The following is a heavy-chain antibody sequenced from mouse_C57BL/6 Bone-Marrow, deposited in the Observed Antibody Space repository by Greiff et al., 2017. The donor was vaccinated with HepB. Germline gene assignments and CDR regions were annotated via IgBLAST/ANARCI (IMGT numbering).Heavy chain of an antibody. J-gene: IGHJ2*01. CDR1: GFTFSNFG. V-gene: IGHV5-6-5*01. CDR3: ARSHGGNYVGYFDY. Sequence: EVQRVESGGGLVKPGGSLKLSCAASGFTFSNFGMSWVRQTPEKRLEWVASMSSISSTYYPDSVKGRFTVYRDNARNIRYLQMSSLRSEDTAMYYCARSHGGNYVGYFDYWGQGTALTVSS. D-gene: IGHD2-1*01. CDR2: MSSISST.